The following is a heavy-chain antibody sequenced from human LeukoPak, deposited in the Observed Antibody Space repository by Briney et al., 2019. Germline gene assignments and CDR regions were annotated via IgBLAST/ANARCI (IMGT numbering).Heavy chain of an antibody. D-gene: IGHD3-3*01. Sequence: SETLSLTCTVSGGSISSGGYYWSWIRQHPGKGLEWIGYIYYSGSTYYNPSLKSRVTISVDTSKNQFSLKLSSVTAADTGVYYCARSLRRSGPEYFQHWGQGTLVTVSS. J-gene: IGHJ1*01. CDR2: IYYSGST. V-gene: IGHV4-31*03. CDR1: GGSISSGGYY. CDR3: ARSLRRSGPEYFQH.